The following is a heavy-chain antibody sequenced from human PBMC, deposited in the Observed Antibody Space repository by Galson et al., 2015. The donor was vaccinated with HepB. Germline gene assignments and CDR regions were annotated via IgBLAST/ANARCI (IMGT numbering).Heavy chain of an antibody. J-gene: IGHJ4*02. Sequence: SLRLSCAASGFTVSSNYTTWVRQAPGKGLECVSVIYSGVSAYHADSVKGRFTISRDNSKNTVYLQMNSLRAEDTAVYYCARVRGRSGYGRVGSFDHWGQGTLVTVSS. CDR3: ARVRGRSGYGRVGSFDH. V-gene: IGHV3-53*01. CDR1: GFTVSSNY. D-gene: IGHD5-12*01. CDR2: IYSGVSA.